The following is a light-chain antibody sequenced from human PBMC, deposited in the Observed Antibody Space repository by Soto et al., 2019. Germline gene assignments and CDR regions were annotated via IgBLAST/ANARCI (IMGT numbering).Light chain of an antibody. CDR2: GAS. V-gene: IGKV3-15*01. CDR3: QQYNNWLWT. Sequence: EIVMTQSPATLSVSPGERVTLSCRASQNISSNLAWYQQKPGQAPRVLIDGASTRATGIPARFSGSGSGTEFTLTISSLQSEYFAVYYCQQYNNWLWTFGQGTKVEIK. J-gene: IGKJ1*01. CDR1: QNISSN.